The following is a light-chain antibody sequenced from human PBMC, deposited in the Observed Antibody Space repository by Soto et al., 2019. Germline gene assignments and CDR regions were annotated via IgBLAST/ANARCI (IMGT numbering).Light chain of an antibody. V-gene: IGKV3-20*01. J-gene: IGKJ2*01. Sequence: DIVLTQTPGTLSLSPGERATLSCRASQSLNNTNLAWYRQKTGQAPWLLIYGASNRATGTPDRFRCSGSGTDFTLTISGLEPEDFAVYYCQGYCDSPPAFTVGQGTKLQIK. CDR1: QSLNNTN. CDR3: QGYCDSPPAFT. CDR2: GAS.